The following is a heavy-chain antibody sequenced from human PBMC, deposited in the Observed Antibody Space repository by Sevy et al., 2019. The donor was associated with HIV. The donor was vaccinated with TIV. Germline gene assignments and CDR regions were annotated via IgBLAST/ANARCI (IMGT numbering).Heavy chain of an antibody. V-gene: IGHV5-51*01. CDR1: GYSFTSYW. Sequence: GESLKISCKGSGYSFTSYWIDWVRQMPGKGLEWMGIIYPGDSDTRYSPSFQGQVTISADKSISTAYLQWSSLKASDTAMYYCARFRGQQLGRGYYGMDVWGQGTTVTVSS. CDR3: ARFRGQQLGRGYYGMDV. J-gene: IGHJ6*02. D-gene: IGHD6-13*01. CDR2: IYPGDSDT.